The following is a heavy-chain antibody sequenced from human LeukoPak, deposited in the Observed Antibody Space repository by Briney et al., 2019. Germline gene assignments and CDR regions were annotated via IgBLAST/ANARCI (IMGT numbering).Heavy chain of an antibody. Sequence: ASVKVSCKASGYTFTGYYMHWVRQAPGQGLEWMGWINPNSGGTNYAQKFQGRVTMTRDTSISTAYMELSRLRSDDTAVYYCARDVGMGYYYYYMDVWGKGTTVTVSS. CDR2: INPNSGGT. CDR3: ARDVGMGYYYYYMDV. J-gene: IGHJ6*03. CDR1: GYTFTGYY. D-gene: IGHD7-27*01. V-gene: IGHV1-2*02.